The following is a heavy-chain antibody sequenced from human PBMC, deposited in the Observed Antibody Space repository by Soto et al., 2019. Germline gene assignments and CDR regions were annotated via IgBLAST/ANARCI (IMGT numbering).Heavy chain of an antibody. CDR2: IYRTGST. Sequence: SETLSLTCAVSGGSFTSNNWWTWVRQPPGQGLEWIGEIYRTGSTNYNPSLKSRGTISLDKSENQFSLKVTSLTAADTAVYYCASRDPGTSVDYWGQGTLVTVSS. CDR1: GGSFTSNNW. D-gene: IGHD1-7*01. V-gene: IGHV4-4*02. CDR3: ASRDPGTSVDY. J-gene: IGHJ4*02.